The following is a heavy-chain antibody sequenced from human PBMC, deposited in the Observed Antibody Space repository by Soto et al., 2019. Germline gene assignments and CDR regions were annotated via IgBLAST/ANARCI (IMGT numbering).Heavy chain of an antibody. V-gene: IGHV1-2*02. CDR2: INPNSGGT. J-gene: IGHJ6*02. D-gene: IGHD3-3*01. Sequence: ASVKVSCKASGYTFTGYYMHWVRQAPGQGLEWMGGINPNSGGTNYAQKFQGRVTMTRDTSISTAYMDLSRLRSDDTAVYYCARGCNPRSGSPYYGLDVWGQGTMPTVYS. CDR1: GYTFTGYY. CDR3: ARGCNPRSGSPYYGLDV.